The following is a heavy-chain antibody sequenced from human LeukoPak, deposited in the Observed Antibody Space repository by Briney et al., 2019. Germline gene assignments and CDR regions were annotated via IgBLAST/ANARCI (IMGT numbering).Heavy chain of an antibody. J-gene: IGHJ4*02. D-gene: IGHD2-21*02. V-gene: IGHV3-9*01. CDR1: GFTFDDYA. CDR3: AKEAETKYCGGDCYSKPLDY. Sequence: PGRSLRLSCAASGFTFDDYAMHWVRQAPGKGLEWVSGISWNSGSIGYADSVKGRFTISRDNAKNSLYLQMNSLRAEDTALYYCAKEAETKYCGGDCYSKPLDYWGQGTLVTVSP. CDR2: ISWNSGSI.